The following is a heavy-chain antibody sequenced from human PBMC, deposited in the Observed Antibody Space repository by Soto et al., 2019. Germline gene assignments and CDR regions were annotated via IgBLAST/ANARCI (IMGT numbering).Heavy chain of an antibody. CDR3: VRTSLVVAAATREDY. CDR1: GFTFDDYA. J-gene: IGHJ4*02. D-gene: IGHD2-15*01. CDR2: INRDGGSI. V-gene: IGHV3-74*01. Sequence: GGSLRLSCAASGFTFDDYAMHWVRQAPGKGLVWVSRINRDGGSISYVGSVKGRFTISRDNAKNTLYLQMNSLRAEDTAVYYCVRTSLVVAAATREDYWGQGTLVTVSS.